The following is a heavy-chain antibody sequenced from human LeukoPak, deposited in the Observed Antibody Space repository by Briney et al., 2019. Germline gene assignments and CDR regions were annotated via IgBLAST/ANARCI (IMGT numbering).Heavy chain of an antibody. CDR1: GYTFTSYG. J-gene: IGHJ6*02. V-gene: IGHV1-18*01. CDR3: ARTYYYGSGSPPLAYYYGMDV. D-gene: IGHD3-10*01. CDR2: ISAYNGNT. Sequence: ASVKVSCKASGYTFTSYGISWVRQAPGQGLEWMGWISAYNGNTNYAQKLQGRVTMTTDTSTSTAYMELRSLRSDDTAVYYCARTYYYGSGSPPLAYYYGMDVWGQGTTVTVSS.